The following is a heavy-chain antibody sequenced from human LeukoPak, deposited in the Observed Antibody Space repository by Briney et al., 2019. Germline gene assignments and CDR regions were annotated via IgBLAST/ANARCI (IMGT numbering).Heavy chain of an antibody. J-gene: IGHJ5*02. CDR1: GFTFSSYA. Sequence: PGGSLRLSCAASGFTFSSYAMHWVRQAPGKGLEWVAVISYDGSNKYYADSVKGRFTISRDNSKNTLYLQMNSLRAEDTAVYYRARELLDYGDNPFDPWGQGTLVTVSS. CDR2: ISYDGSNK. D-gene: IGHD4-17*01. V-gene: IGHV3-30-3*01. CDR3: ARELLDYGDNPFDP.